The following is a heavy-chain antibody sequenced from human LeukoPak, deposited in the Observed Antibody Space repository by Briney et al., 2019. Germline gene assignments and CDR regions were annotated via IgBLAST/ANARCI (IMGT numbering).Heavy chain of an antibody. CDR2: TYHRSKWYN. V-gene: IGHV6-1*01. CDR3: ARVKEAFTVKDAFDI. Sequence: SQTLSLTCAISGDSVSSNSATWNWIRQSPSKGLEWLGRTYHRSKWYNDYAVSVKGRMSINPDTSKNQFALQLNSVTPEDTAVYYCARVKEAFTVKDAFDIWGQGTMVTVSS. J-gene: IGHJ3*02. CDR1: GDSVSSNSAT.